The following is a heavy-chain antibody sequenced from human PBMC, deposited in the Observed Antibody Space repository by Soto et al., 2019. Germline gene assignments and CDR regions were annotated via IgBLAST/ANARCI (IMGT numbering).Heavy chain of an antibody. Sequence: QVQLVQSGAEVKKPGASVKVSCKASGYNLISYGISWVRPAPGQGLEWMGRISGYNGNTNYAQKLQGRVTMTTATSKSTAYLELRSLGSDDTAVYYCARDRGYNWNYGWFDTWGQGTLVTGSS. CDR2: ISGYNGNT. V-gene: IGHV1-18*01. D-gene: IGHD1-7*01. CDR1: GYNLISYG. J-gene: IGHJ5*02. CDR3: ARDRGYNWNYGWFDT.